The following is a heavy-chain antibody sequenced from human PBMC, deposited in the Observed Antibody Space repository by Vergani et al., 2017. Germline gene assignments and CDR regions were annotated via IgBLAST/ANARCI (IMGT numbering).Heavy chain of an antibody. CDR1: GGSISSGGYY. CDR2: IYYSGST. J-gene: IGHJ5*02. V-gene: IGHV4-31*03. CDR3: ARDNGAARRYFDP. Sequence: QVQLQQWGAGLLKPSETLSLTCTVSGGSISSGGYYWSWIRQHPGKGLEWIGYIYYSGSTYYNPSLKSRVTISVDTSKNQFSLKLSSVTAADTAVYYCARDNGAARRYFDPWGQGTLVTVSS. D-gene: IGHD6-6*01.